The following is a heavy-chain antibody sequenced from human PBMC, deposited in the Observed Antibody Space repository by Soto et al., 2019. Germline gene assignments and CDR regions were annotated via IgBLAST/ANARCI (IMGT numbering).Heavy chain of an antibody. Sequence: EVQLLESGGGLVQPGGSLRLSCAASGFTFSSYAMSWVRQARGKGLEWVSAISGSGDTTYYADSVQGRFTISRDNSKNTLYLQMNSLRAEDMAVYYCAKDRGSGTYFIRYYLDYSCQGTLVTVSS. CDR1: GFTFSSYA. CDR2: ISGSGDTT. D-gene: IGHD1-26*01. V-gene: IGHV3-23*01. J-gene: IGHJ4*02. CDR3: AKDRGSGTYFIRYYLDY.